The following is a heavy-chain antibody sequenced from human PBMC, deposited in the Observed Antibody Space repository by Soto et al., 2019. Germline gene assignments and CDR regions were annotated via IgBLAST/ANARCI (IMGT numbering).Heavy chain of an antibody. V-gene: IGHV1-18*01. CDR2: ISTYNGNT. D-gene: IGHD2-2*01. J-gene: IGHJ6*02. CDR3: GRDLYQSVFYYGMDV. CDR1: GYTFTSYG. Sequence: ASVKVSCKASGYTFTSYGISWVRQAPGRGLEWMGWISTYNGNTNYAQKLQGRVTMTTDTSTSTAYMELRSLRSDDTAVYYCGRDLYQSVFYYGMDVWGQGTTVTVS.